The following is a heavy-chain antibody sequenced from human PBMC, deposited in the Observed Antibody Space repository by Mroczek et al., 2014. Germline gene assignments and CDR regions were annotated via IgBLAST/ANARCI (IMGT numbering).Heavy chain of an antibody. V-gene: IGHV4-31*03. CDR3: AREIAAAGSRASTFDY. J-gene: IGHJ4*02. CDR1: GGSISSGGYY. Sequence: QVQLQQWGPGLVKPSQTLSLTCTVSGGSISSGGYYWSWIRQHPGKGLEWIGYIYYSGSTYYNPSLKSRVTISVDTSKNQFSLKLSSVTAADTAVYYCAREIAAAGSRASTFDYWGQGTLVTVSS. D-gene: IGHD6-13*01. CDR2: IYYSGST.